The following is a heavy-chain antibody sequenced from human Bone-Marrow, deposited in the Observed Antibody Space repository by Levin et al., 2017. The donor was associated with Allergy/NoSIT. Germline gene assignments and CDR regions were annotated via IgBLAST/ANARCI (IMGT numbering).Heavy chain of an antibody. CDR2: IYYIGST. Sequence: SETLSLTCSVSGGSVKSGNYYWSWIRQTPGKGLEWLGEIYYIGSTKYNPSLESRVTISIDTSKNHFSLTLTSVTSADTAVYYCARDHRVYYYGLDVWGQGTTVTVSS. V-gene: IGHV4-61*03. J-gene: IGHJ6*02. CDR3: ARDHRVYYYGLDV. CDR1: GGSVKSGNYY.